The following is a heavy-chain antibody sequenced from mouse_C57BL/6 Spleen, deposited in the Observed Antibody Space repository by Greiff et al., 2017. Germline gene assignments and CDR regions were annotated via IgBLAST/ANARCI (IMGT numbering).Heavy chain of an antibody. Sequence: QVQLQQSGAELMKPGASVKLSCKATGYTFTGYWLAWVKQRPGHGLEWIGEILPGSGSTHYNERFKGKATLTAAPSSNTSYMQLTSLTTQYSAIECWSRTLIDYDYAGEGYYAMDYGCQGTAVPVSA. CDR1: GYTFTGYW. J-gene: IGHJ4*01. CDR3: SRTLIDYDYAGEGYYAMDY. CDR2: ILPGSGST. V-gene: IGHV1-9*01. D-gene: IGHD2-4*01.